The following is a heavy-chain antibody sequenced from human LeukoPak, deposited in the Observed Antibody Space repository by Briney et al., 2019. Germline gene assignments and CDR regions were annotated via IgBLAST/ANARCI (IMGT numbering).Heavy chain of an antibody. V-gene: IGHV1-18*01. CDR2: ISANSGNT. J-gene: IGHJ4*02. Sequence: GASVKVSCTASGYAFTSYGITWVRQAPGQGLEWMGWISANSGNTHYTQNLQGRVTMTPDTSTSTPYMELRSLRADDTAVYYCGRDYVATGSDSSGERVYWGQGTLVTVSS. CDR3: GRDYVATGSDSSGERVY. D-gene: IGHD1-26*01. CDR1: GYAFTSYG.